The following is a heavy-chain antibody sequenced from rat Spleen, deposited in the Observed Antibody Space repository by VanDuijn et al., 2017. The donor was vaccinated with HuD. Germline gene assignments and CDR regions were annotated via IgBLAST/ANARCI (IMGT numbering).Heavy chain of an antibody. V-gene: IGHV5-34*01. CDR2: ISGSSGTI. D-gene: IGHD1-12*01. Sequence: EVQLVESGGGLVQPGRSLKLSCVASGITFSDYGMNWIRQAPGKGLEWVAYISGSSGTIYYADTVKGRFTISRDNAKNTLYLQLSSLRSEDTATYYCTPYEGGSAYWGQGTLVTVSS. CDR3: TPYEGGSAY. J-gene: IGHJ3*01. CDR1: GITFSDYG.